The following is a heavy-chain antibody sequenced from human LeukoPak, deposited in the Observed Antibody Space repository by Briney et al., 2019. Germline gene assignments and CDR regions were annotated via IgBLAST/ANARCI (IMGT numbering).Heavy chain of an antibody. J-gene: IGHJ6*02. D-gene: IGHD3-22*01. V-gene: IGHV3-30*18. CDR3: AKDLSRSGYPTSYYYYYGMDV. Sequence: GRSLRLSCAASGFTFSSYSMHWVRQAPGKGLEWVAAISNDGSNKYYADSVKGRFTISRDNSKNTLYLQMNSLRAEDTAVYYCAKDLSRSGYPTSYYYYYGMDVWGQGATVTVAS. CDR1: GFTFSSYS. CDR2: ISNDGSNK.